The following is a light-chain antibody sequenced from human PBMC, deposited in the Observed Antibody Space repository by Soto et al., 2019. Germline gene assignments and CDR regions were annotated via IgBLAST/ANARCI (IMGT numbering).Light chain of an antibody. Sequence: VLTQSQGTLSVSPRERANLSCSSSQSVSSSYLAWYQQKPGQAPRLLIYGASSRATGIPDRFSGSGSGTDFTLTISRLEPEDFAVYYCQQYDSSPKTFGQGTKVDI. CDR1: QSVSSSY. CDR2: GAS. J-gene: IGKJ1*01. V-gene: IGKV3-20*01. CDR3: QQYDSSPKT.